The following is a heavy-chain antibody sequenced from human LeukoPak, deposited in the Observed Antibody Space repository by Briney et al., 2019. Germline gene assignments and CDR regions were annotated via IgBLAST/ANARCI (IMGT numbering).Heavy chain of an antibody. V-gene: IGHV4-39*07. D-gene: IGHD2-15*01. CDR1: GGSISSSSYY. Sequence: PSETLSLTCTVSGGSISSSSYYWGWIRQPPGKGLEWIGSIYYSGSTYYNPSLKSRVTISVDTSKNQFSLKLSSVTAADTAVYYCAREPANVGGSCYFDYWGQGTLVTVSS. CDR3: AREPANVGGSCYFDY. CDR2: IYYSGST. J-gene: IGHJ4*02.